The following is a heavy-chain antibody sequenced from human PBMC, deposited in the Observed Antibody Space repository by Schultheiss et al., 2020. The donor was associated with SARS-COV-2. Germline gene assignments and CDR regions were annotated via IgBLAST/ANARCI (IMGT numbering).Heavy chain of an antibody. CDR2: ISSSSSYI. Sequence: GGSLRLSCAASGFTFSSYSMNWVRQAPGKGLEWVSSISSSSSYIYYADSVKGRFTISRDNAKNSLYLQMNSLRAEDTAVYYCARDERDPYYYDSSGYCHYWGQGTLVTVSS. J-gene: IGHJ4*02. CDR1: GFTFSSYS. CDR3: ARDERDPYYYDSSGYCHY. V-gene: IGHV3-21*01. D-gene: IGHD3-22*01.